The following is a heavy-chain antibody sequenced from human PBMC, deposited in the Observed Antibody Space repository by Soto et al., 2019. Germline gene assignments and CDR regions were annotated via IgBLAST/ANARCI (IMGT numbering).Heavy chain of an antibody. D-gene: IGHD3-22*01. CDR1: GGSISSGGYY. J-gene: IGHJ3*01. CDR3: ARVGCYDGSGYNAFGG. V-gene: IGHV4-31*03. Sequence: QVQLQESGPGLVKPSQTLSLTCTVSGGSISSGGYYWSWIRQHPGKGLEWIGYIYYSGSTYYNPSLKSRVTISVDTSKNQFSLKLSSVTAADTAVYYCARVGCYDGSGYNAFGGWGQGTLVTVSS. CDR2: IYYSGST.